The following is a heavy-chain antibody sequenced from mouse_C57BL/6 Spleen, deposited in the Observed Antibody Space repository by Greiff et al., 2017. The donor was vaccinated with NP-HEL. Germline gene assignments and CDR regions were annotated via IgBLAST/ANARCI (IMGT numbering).Heavy chain of an antibody. J-gene: IGHJ2*01. Sequence: VKLQQPGAELVKPGASVKLSCKASGYTFTSYWMHWVKQRPGQGLEWIGMIHPNSGSTNYNEKFKSKATLTVDKSSSTAHMELRSLTSEDSAVYYCARGITTVVADTYFDYWGQGTTLTVSS. D-gene: IGHD1-1*01. CDR1: GYTFTSYW. V-gene: IGHV1-64*01. CDR2: IHPNSGST. CDR3: ARGITTVVADTYFDY.